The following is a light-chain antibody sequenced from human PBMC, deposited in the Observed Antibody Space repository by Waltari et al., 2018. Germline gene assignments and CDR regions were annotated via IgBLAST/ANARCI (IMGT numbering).Light chain of an antibody. J-gene: IGLJ3*02. CDR1: YSNIGRNA. CDR2: TDN. CDR3: ATWDDSLNAWV. V-gene: IGLV1-44*01. Sequence: QSVLTQPPSASGTPGQKVTISCSGSYSNIGRNAVNWYQQLPETAPKLLIYTDNQRPAGVPDRFSGCKAGASASLAISGLQSEDEADYHCATWDDSLNAWVFGGGTKVTVL.